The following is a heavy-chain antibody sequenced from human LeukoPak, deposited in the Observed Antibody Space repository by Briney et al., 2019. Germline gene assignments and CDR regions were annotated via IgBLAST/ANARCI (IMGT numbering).Heavy chain of an antibody. CDR1: GGSTSSGGYC. D-gene: IGHD2-2*01. Sequence: SQTLSLTCTVSGGSTSSGGYCWSWIRQHPGKGLEWIGYIYYSGSTYYNPSLKSRVTISVDTSKNQFSLKLSSVTAADTAVYYCARDQYCSSTSCPSYYYYGMDVWGKGTTVTVSS. V-gene: IGHV4-31*03. J-gene: IGHJ6*04. CDR3: ARDQYCSSTSCPSYYYYGMDV. CDR2: IYYSGST.